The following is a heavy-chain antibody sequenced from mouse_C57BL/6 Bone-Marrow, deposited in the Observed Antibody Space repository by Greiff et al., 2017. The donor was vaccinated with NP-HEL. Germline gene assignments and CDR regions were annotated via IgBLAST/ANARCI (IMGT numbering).Heavy chain of an antibody. Sequence: EVKLMESGGDLVKPGGSLTLSCAASGFTFSSYGMSWVRQTPDKRLEWVATISSGGSYTYYPHSVKGRFTISSDNAKNTLYLQMSSLKSEDTAMIYGARVLDYYAMYYWGQGTSVTVSS. CDR3: ARVLDYYAMYY. CDR1: GFTFSSYG. J-gene: IGHJ4*01. D-gene: IGHD1-1*01. V-gene: IGHV5-6*01. CDR2: ISSGGSYT.